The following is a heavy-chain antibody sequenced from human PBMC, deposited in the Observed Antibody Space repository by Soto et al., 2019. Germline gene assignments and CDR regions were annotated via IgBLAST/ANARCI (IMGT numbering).Heavy chain of an antibody. CDR2: IYYSGST. V-gene: IGHV4-59*01. Sequence: SETLSLTCTVSGGSISSYYWSWIRQPPGKGLEWIWYIYYSGSTNYNHSLKSRVTISVDTSKNQFSLKLSSVNAADTAVYYCARTEYYYDSSGYYHGSRWFDXWGQGTLVTVSX. CDR3: ARTEYYYDSSGYYHGSRWFDX. CDR1: GGSISSYY. J-gene: IGHJ5*02. D-gene: IGHD3-22*01.